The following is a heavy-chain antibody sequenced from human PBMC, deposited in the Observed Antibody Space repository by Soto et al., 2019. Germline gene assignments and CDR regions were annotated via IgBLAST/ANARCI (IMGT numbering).Heavy chain of an antibody. CDR1: GFTFSANA. V-gene: IGHV3-30-3*01. Sequence: QEQLVESGEDVVQPGRSLTLSCAASGFTFSANAMHWVRQAPGKGLEWVAVIAYDGTIKIYRDSVKGRFTISRDDSKSTLYLQMNSLRPEDTAVYYCARDKIKGAPDYLDSWGQGTLVTVSS. D-gene: IGHD1-26*01. CDR3: ARDKIKGAPDYLDS. CDR2: IAYDGTIK. J-gene: IGHJ4*02.